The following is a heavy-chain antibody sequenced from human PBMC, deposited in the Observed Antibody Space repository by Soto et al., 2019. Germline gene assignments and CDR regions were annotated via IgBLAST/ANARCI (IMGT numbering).Heavy chain of an antibody. Sequence: QVQLVQSGAEVKKPGSSVKVSCKASGGTFSSYAISWVRQAPGQGLEWMGGIIPIFGTANYAQKFQGRVTITADESTRTAYMELSSLRSEDTAVYYCARDKGEIVVVPAANYYYYGMDVWGQGTTVTVSS. CDR1: GGTFSSYA. V-gene: IGHV1-69*01. CDR2: IIPIFGTA. CDR3: ARDKGEIVVVPAANYYYYGMDV. D-gene: IGHD2-2*01. J-gene: IGHJ6*02.